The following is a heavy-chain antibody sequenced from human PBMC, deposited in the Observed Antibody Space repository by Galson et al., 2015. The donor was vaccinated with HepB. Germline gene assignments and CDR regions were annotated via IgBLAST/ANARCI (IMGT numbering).Heavy chain of an antibody. CDR2: IYYSGST. D-gene: IGHD6-19*01. CDR3: ATHGGSGWYYWY. Sequence: ETLSLTCTVSGGSISSSSYYWGWIRQPPGKGLEWIGSIYYSGSTYYNPSLKSRVTISVDTSKNQFSLKLSSVTAADTAVYYCATHGGSGWYYWYWGQGTLVTVSS. V-gene: IGHV4-39*01. CDR1: GGSISSSSYY. J-gene: IGHJ4*02.